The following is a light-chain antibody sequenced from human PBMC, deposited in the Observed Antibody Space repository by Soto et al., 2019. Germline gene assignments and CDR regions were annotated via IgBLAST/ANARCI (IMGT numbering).Light chain of an antibody. CDR1: QAIITY. J-gene: IGKJ4*01. CDR2: DAS. CDR3: QQYDNLPLT. V-gene: IGKV1-33*01. Sequence: DIQLTQSPSSLSASVGDRVTITCQASQAIITYLNWFQQRPGKAPKLLIYDASHLETGVPSRFSGSGSGTAFTLTISSLQPDDVGTYYCQQYDNLPLTFGGGIKVEV.